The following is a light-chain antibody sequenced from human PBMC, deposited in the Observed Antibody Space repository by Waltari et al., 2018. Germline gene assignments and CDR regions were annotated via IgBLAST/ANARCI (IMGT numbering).Light chain of an antibody. CDR3: ISFTSSVTYV. V-gene: IGLV2-14*01. CDR1: SSDIGAYTY. CDR2: EVS. Sequence: QSALTQPASVSGSPGQSLTISCTGTSSDIGAYTYVPWSQQHPGKAPKLIIYEVSNRPSGVSNRFSGSKSGNTASLSISGLQAEDEADYYCISFTSSVTYVFGTGTRVTVV. J-gene: IGLJ1*01.